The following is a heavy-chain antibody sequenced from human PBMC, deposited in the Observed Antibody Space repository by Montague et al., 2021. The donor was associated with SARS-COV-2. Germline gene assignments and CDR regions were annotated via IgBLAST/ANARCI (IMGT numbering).Heavy chain of an antibody. J-gene: IGHJ4*02. V-gene: IGHV2-5*02. D-gene: IGHD4-17*01. CDR3: AHSYGDYLFDY. CDR2: IYWDDNK. Sequence: PALVKPTQTFTLICSFSGFSLDTRGAGVAWIRQPPGKALEWLALIYWDDNKHYSPSLKTRLSIAKDTSKNQVVLTMTNMDPVDTATYYCAHSYGDYLFDYWGQGTLVTVSS. CDR1: GFSLDTRGAG.